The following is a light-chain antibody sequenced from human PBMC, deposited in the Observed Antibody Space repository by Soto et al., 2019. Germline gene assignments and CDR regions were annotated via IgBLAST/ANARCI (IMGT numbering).Light chain of an antibody. Sequence: QSALTQPASVSGSPGQSITISCTGTISDIGLYKFVSWYQHHPGKAPKLIIFDVSSRASGISNRFSGSKSGNTASLTISGLQAEDEADYYCTSYSTDISVVVFGGGTKLTVL. CDR2: DVS. CDR3: TSYSTDISVVV. V-gene: IGLV2-14*03. J-gene: IGLJ2*01. CDR1: ISDIGLYKF.